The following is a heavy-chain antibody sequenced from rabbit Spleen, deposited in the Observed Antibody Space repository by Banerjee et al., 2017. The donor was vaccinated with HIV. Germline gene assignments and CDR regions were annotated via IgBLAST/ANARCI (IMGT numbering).Heavy chain of an antibody. J-gene: IGHJ6*01. Sequence: QSLEESGGGLVQPEGSLTLTCTASGFSFSSSYYMCWVRQAPGKGLEWIGCIDTGSSGFTYFATWAKGRFTCSKTSSTTVTLQMTSLTAADTATYFCARDTGSSFSTYGMDLWGPGTLVTVS. CDR3: ARDTGSSFSTYGMDL. CDR2: IDTGSSGFT. V-gene: IGHV1S40*01. CDR1: GFSFSSSYY. D-gene: IGHD8-1*01.